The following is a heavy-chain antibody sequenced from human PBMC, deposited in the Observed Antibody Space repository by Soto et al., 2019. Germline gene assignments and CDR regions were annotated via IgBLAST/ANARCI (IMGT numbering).Heavy chain of an antibody. V-gene: IGHV1-3*01. J-gene: IGHJ4*02. CDR1: GYTFTSYA. CDR3: ARGGDLRYYYDSSGYLPLDY. CDR2: INAGNGNT. D-gene: IGHD3-22*01. Sequence: QVQLVQSGAEVKKPGASVKVSCKASGYTFTSYAMHWVRQAPGQRLEWMGWINAGNGNTKYSQKFQGRVTITRDTSASTAYMELSSLRSEDTAVYYCARGGDLRYYYDSSGYLPLDYWGQGSLVTVSS.